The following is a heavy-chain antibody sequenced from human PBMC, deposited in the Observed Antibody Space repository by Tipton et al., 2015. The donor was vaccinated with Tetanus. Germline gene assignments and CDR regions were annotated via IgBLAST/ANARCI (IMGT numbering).Heavy chain of an antibody. Sequence: AGLVKPSETLSLTCAVYGGAFSGHYWTWIRQAPGKGLEWIGEIHPSGGTNYNASLRGRVTMSVDLTRKHVFLRMTSVTAADTAVYYCARANDEFPKKGPFDSWGQGSLVIVSS. D-gene: IGHD2-21*01. CDR2: IHPSGGT. V-gene: IGHV4-34*01. CDR1: GGAFSGHY. CDR3: ARANDEFPKKGPFDS. J-gene: IGHJ4*02.